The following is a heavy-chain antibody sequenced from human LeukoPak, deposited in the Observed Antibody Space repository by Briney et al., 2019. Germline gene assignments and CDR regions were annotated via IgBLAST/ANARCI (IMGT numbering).Heavy chain of an antibody. CDR3: AKDWRITGTFDY. CDR2: ISGSGGST. CDR1: GFTFSSYS. V-gene: IGHV3-23*01. J-gene: IGHJ4*02. D-gene: IGHD1-20*01. Sequence: GGSLRLSCAASGFTFSSYSMNWARQAPGKGLEWVSAISGSGGSTYYADSVKGRFTISRDNSKNTLYLQMNSLRAEDTAVYYCAKDWRITGTFDYWGQGTLVTVSS.